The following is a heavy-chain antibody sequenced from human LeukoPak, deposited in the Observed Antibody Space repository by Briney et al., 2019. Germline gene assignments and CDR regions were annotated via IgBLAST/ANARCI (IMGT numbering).Heavy chain of an antibody. D-gene: IGHD3-10*01. CDR3: ARPQYYYGSGSYSDAFDI. V-gene: IGHV1-18*04. J-gene: IGHJ3*02. CDR2: ISAYNGNT. Sequence: GASVKVSCKASGYTFTSYGISGVRQAPGQGLEWMGWISAYNGNTNYAQKLQGRVTMTTDTSTSTAYMELRSLRSDDTAVYYCARPQYYYGSGSYSDAFDIWGQGTMVTVSS. CDR1: GYTFTSYG.